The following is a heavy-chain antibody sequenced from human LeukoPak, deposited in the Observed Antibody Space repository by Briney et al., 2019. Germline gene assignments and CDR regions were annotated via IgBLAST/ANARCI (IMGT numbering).Heavy chain of an antibody. CDR2: INHSGST. CDR3: ARVSGFFDP. CDR1: GGSFSGYY. V-gene: IGHV4-34*01. J-gene: IGHJ5*02. Sequence: ASETLSLTCAVYGGSFSGYYWSWIRQPPGKGLEWIGEINHSGSTNYNPSLKSRVTISVDTSKNQFSLKLSSVTAADTAVYYCARVSGFFDPWGQGTLVTVSS.